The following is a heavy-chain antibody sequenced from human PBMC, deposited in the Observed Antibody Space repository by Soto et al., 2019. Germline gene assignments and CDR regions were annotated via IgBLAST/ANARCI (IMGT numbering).Heavy chain of an antibody. CDR2: IYYSGST. Sequence: SETLSLTCTVSGGSISSGDYYWSWIRQPPGKGLEWIGYIYYSGSTYYNPSLKSRVTISVDTSKNQFSLKLSSVTAADTAVYYCRGYCSSTSCYGPYYYYGMDVWGQGTTVTVSS. CDR3: RGYCSSTSCYGPYYYYGMDV. D-gene: IGHD2-2*01. V-gene: IGHV4-30-4*01. CDR1: GGSISSGDYY. J-gene: IGHJ6*02.